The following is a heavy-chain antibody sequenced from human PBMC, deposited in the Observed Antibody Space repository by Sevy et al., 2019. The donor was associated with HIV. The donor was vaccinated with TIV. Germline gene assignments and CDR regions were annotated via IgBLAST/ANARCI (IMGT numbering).Heavy chain of an antibody. D-gene: IGHD6-13*01. V-gene: IGHV3-23*01. CDR3: ARPTPGIAPSSAAFFDS. Sequence: GGSLRLSCAASGFASGFTFSSFAMSWVRQLPGKGLEWVSTINGRGGSTYDADSVKGRFTLSRDNSNNALFLQMDSLTPQDTALYSCARPTPGIAPSSAAFFDSWGHGTLVTVSS. CDR2: INGRGGST. CDR1: GFTFSSFA. J-gene: IGHJ4*01.